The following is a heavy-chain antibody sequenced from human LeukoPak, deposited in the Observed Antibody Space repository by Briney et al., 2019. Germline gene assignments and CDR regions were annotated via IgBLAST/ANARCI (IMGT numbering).Heavy chain of an antibody. Sequence: GGSLRLSCAASGVTFSSYAMSWVRQAPGQGLEWVSGSGSGGSTHCADSVKGRFTISRDNSKNTLYLQMNSLRAEDTAIYYWAKDFWSGYYPNYWGQGTLVTVSS. J-gene: IGHJ4*02. CDR2: SGSGGST. CDR1: GVTFSSYA. D-gene: IGHD3-3*01. CDR3: AKDFWSGYYPNY. V-gene: IGHV3-23*01.